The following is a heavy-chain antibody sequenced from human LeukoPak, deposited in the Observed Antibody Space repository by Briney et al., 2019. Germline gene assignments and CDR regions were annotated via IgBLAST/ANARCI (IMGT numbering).Heavy chain of an antibody. CDR2: ISGGGGIT. CDR1: GFTVSSNY. V-gene: IGHV3-23*01. J-gene: IGHJ4*02. Sequence: GGSLRLSCAASGFTVSSNYMSWVRQAPGKGLEWVSAISGGGGITYYADSVKGRFTISRDNSKNTLYLQMNSLRAEDTAVYYCAKDPRVATIEIFDYWGQGTLVTVSS. D-gene: IGHD5-12*01. CDR3: AKDPRVATIEIFDY.